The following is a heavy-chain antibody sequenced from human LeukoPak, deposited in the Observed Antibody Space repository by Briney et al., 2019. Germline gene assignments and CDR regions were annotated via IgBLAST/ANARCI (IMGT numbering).Heavy chain of an antibody. CDR2: ISGSGGST. V-gene: IGHV3-23*01. J-gene: IGHJ4*02. CDR1: GFTFSSYA. Sequence: GGSLRLSCAASGFTFSSYAMSWVRQAPGKGLEWVSAISGSGGSTYYADSVKGRFTISRDNSKNKLDLQMNSLGAEDTAVYYCARAPPYSSGWRAFDYWGQGTLVTVSS. D-gene: IGHD6-19*01. CDR3: ARAPPYSSGWRAFDY.